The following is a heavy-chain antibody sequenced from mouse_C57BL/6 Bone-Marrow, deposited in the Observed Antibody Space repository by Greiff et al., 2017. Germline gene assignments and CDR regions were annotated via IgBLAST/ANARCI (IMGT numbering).Heavy chain of an antibody. CDR3: ARPIYYDYDWFAY. CDR2: INPYNGGT. V-gene: IGHV1-19*01. Sequence: VQLKQSGPVLVKPGASVKMSCKASGYTFTDYYMNWVKQSHGKSLEWIGVINPYNGGTSYNQKFKGKATLTVDKSSSTAYMELNSLTSEDSAVYYCARPIYYDYDWFAYWGQGTLVTVSA. D-gene: IGHD2-4*01. J-gene: IGHJ3*01. CDR1: GYTFTDYY.